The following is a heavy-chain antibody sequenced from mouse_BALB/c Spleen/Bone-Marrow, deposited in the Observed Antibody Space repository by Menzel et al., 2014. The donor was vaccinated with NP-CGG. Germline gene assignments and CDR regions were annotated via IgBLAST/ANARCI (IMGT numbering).Heavy chain of an antibody. CDR1: GFDFSRYW. CDR3: ARLGYYGSFAY. Sequence: EVQLQESGGGLVQPGGSLKLSCAGSGFDFSRYWMSWVRQAPGKGLEWIGEINPDSNTINYTPSLKDKFIISRDNAKNTLYLQMSKVRSEDTALYYCARLGYYGSFAYWGQRTLVTVSA. J-gene: IGHJ3*01. CDR2: INPDSNTI. V-gene: IGHV4-1*02. D-gene: IGHD1-2*01.